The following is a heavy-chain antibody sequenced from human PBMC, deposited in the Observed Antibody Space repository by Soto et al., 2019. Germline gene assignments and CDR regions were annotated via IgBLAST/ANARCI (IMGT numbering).Heavy chain of an antibody. CDR1: GGPISNYY. D-gene: IGHD3-22*01. CDR3: ARLTSGYYANFDY. V-gene: IGHV4-59*08. Sequence: SETLSLTCTVSGGPISNYYWTWVRQPPGKGLEWIGNIYYTGSTNYNPSLKSRVTISLDTSKNQFSLNLSSVTAADTAVYYCARLTSGYYANFDYWGQGTLVTVS. CDR2: IYYTGST. J-gene: IGHJ4*02.